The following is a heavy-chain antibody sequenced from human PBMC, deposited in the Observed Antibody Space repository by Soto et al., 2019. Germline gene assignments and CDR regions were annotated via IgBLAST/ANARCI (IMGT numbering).Heavy chain of an antibody. J-gene: IGHJ5*02. Sequence: RVWSGALEVNSGGFGGNCVIQTPEKGLEWVSFITSSSNTIHYADSVKGRFTISRDNAKNSLYLQMNSLRDEDTAVYYCAKSSGLNWFAPRGQGTLVTVSS. CDR1: EVNSGGFG. D-gene: IGHD3-22*01. CDR2: ITSSSNTI. V-gene: IGHV3-48*02. CDR3: AKSSGLNWFAP.